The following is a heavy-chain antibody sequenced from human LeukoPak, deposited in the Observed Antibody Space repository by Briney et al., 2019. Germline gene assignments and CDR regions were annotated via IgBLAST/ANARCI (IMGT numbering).Heavy chain of an antibody. CDR3: ARGRRAGTRDYVWVILDY. CDR2: IYYSGST. D-gene: IGHD3-16*01. V-gene: IGHV4-59*12. CDR1: GGSISSYY. Sequence: SETLSLTCTVSGGSISSYYWSLIRQPPGKGLEWIGYIYYSGSTNYNPSLKSRVTISVDTSKNQFSLKLSSVTAADTAVYYCARGRRAGTRDYVWVILDYWGQGTLVTASS. J-gene: IGHJ4*02.